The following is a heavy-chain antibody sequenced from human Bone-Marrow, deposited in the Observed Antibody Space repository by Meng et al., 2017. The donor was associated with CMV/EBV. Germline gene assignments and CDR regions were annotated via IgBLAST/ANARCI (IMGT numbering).Heavy chain of an antibody. Sequence: ESLKISCAASGFTFSSYWMSWVRQAPGKGLEWVANIKQDGSEKYYVDSVKGRFTISRDNAKNSLYLQMNSLRAEDTAVYYCARAPVVPAAIVGDAFDIWGQGTMVTVSS. J-gene: IGHJ3*02. CDR3: ARAPVVPAAIVGDAFDI. V-gene: IGHV3-7*04. CDR1: GFTFSSYW. CDR2: IKQDGSEK. D-gene: IGHD2-2*01.